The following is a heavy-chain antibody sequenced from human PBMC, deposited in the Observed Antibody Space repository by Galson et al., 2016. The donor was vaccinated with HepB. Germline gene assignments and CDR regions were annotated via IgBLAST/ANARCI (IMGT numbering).Heavy chain of an antibody. CDR1: VGSITNAS. J-gene: IGHJ4*02. CDR2: IYFLGNT. Sequence: SETLSLTCSVSVGSITNASWSWIRQTPGKDLEWIGYIYFLGNTDYNPSLKSRVTMSVDRTKNQISLHLTSVTTADTAVYYCARGPSERPGLYFFDFWGPGILVTVS. V-gene: IGHV4-59*01. D-gene: IGHD1-1*01. CDR3: ARGPSERPGLYFFDF.